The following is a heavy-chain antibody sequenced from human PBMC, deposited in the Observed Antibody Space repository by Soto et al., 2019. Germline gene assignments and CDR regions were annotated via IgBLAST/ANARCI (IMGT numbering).Heavy chain of an antibody. D-gene: IGHD6-13*01. CDR2: ISESGGST. Sequence: PGESLRLSCAASGFTFSSYAMSWVRQAPGKGLEWVSVISESGGSTHYADSVRGRFTVSRVNSKNSLSLRMNSLRDGDTAVYFYAKRRPYSSRWYSTSFDYWGQGALVTVSS. J-gene: IGHJ4*02. V-gene: IGHV3-23*01. CDR3: AKRRPYSSRWYSTSFDY. CDR1: GFTFSSYA.